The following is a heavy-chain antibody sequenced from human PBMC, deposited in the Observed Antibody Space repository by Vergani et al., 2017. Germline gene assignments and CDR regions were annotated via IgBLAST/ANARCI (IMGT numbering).Heavy chain of an antibody. D-gene: IGHD6-13*01. Sequence: VQLLESGGGVVQPGRSLRLSCAASGFTFSSYGMHWVRQAPGKGLEWVAVISYDGSNKYYADSVKGRFTISRDNSKNTLYLQMNSLRAEDTAVYYCAKDLSYSSSWDCFDYWGQGTLVTVSS. CDR2: ISYDGSNK. V-gene: IGHV3-30*18. CDR3: AKDLSYSSSWDCFDY. J-gene: IGHJ4*02. CDR1: GFTFSSYG.